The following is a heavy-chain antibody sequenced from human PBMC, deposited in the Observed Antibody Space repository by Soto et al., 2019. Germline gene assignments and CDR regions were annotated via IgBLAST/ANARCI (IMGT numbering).Heavy chain of an antibody. V-gene: IGHV3-23*01. J-gene: IGHJ5*02. Sequence: GGSLRLSCAASGFTFSTYAMSWVRQAPGKGLEWVSGISGSSTKYYADSVKGRFTISRDNSNNTLLLQMNSVRAEETALFYCPKESRVGGWYCFDPWGQETLATVSS. CDR1: GFTFSTYA. CDR2: ISGSSTK. D-gene: IGHD6-19*01. CDR3: PKESRVGGWYCFDP.